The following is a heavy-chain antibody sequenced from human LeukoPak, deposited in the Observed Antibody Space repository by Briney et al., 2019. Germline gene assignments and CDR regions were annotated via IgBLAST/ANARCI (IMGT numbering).Heavy chain of an antibody. J-gene: IGHJ4*02. V-gene: IGHV3-23*01. D-gene: IGHD2-2*01. CDR1: GFTLSGYD. Sequence: GGSLRLSCAASGFTLSGYDMSWVRQAPGKGLEWVSGISSSGGGTYYADSVKGRFTISRDNSKNTLYLQMNSLRAEDTAVYYCAKEERPIVVIAAAIIDYWGQGTLVTVSS. CDR3: AKEERPIVVIAAAIIDY. CDR2: ISSSGGGT.